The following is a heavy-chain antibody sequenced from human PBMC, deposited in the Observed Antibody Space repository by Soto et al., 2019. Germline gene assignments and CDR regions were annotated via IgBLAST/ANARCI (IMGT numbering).Heavy chain of an antibody. J-gene: IGHJ5*02. CDR2: IYHSGST. CDR3: ARVKGRFGFNCFDP. Sequence: SETLSLTCAVPGYSISSGYYWGWIRQPPGKGLEWIGSIYHSGSTYYNPSLKSRVTISVDTSKNQFSLKLSSVTAADTAVYYCARVKGRFGFNCFDPWGQGTLVTVSS. CDR1: GYSISSGYY. V-gene: IGHV4-38-2*01. D-gene: IGHD3-16*01.